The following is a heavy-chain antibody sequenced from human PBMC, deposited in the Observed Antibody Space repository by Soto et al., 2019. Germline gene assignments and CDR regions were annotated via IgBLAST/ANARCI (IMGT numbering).Heavy chain of an antibody. D-gene: IGHD2-15*01. CDR1: GGSISSSSYY. J-gene: IGHJ5*02. Sequence: PSETLSLTCTVSGGSISSSSYYWGWIRQPPGKGLEWIGSIYYSGSTYYNPSLKSRVTMSVDTSKNQFSLKLSSVTAADTAVYYCARHPARVVAATPRWFDPWGQGTLVTVSS. CDR3: ARHPARVVAATPRWFDP. V-gene: IGHV4-39*01. CDR2: IYYSGST.